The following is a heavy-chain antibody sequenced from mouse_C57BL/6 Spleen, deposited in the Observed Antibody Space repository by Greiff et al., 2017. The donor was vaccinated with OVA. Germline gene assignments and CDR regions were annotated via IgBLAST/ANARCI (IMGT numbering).Heavy chain of an antibody. CDR3: ARGGDYGSSPAWFAY. V-gene: IGHV1-52*01. CDR1: GYTFTSYW. CDR2: IDPSDSET. D-gene: IGHD1-1*01. Sequence: QVQLQQSGAELVRPGSSVKLSCKASGYTFTSYWMHWVKQRPIQGLEWIGNIDPSDSETHYNQKFKDKATLTVDKSSSTAYMQLSSLTSEDSAVYYCARGGDYGSSPAWFAYWGQGTLVTVSA. J-gene: IGHJ3*01.